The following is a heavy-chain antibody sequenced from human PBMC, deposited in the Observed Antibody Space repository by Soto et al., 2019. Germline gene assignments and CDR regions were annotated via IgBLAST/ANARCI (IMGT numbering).Heavy chain of an antibody. CDR1: GFTISSYT. D-gene: IGHD3-9*01. Sequence: GSLRLSSSATGFTISSYTMNWVRQVPGKGLEWVSGIIQNGETYYTGSVKGRFTISRDNSKNMVYLQMDSLRADDTALYYCAKDRQPDGIWTFDYWGQGTLVTVSS. CDR2: IIQNGET. CDR3: AKDRQPDGIWTFDY. J-gene: IGHJ4*02. V-gene: IGHV3-23*01.